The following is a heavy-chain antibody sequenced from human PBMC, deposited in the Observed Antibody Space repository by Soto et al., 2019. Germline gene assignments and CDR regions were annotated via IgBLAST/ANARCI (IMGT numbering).Heavy chain of an antibody. D-gene: IGHD2-21*02. CDR2: IYYSGST. CDR3: ARHVVVTAHDAFDI. CDR1: GGSISSSSYC. J-gene: IGHJ3*02. V-gene: IGHV4-39*01. Sequence: LSLTCTVSGGSISSSSYCWGWIRQPPGRGLEWIGSIYYSGSTYYNPSVKSRVTISVDTPKNQFSLKLSSVTAADTAVYYCARHVVVTAHDAFDIWGQGTMVTVSS.